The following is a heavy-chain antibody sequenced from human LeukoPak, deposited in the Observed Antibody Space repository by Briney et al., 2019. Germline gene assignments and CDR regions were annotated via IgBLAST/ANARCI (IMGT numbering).Heavy chain of an antibody. CDR2: ISPNSGDT. V-gene: IGHV1-2*06. CDR3: ARVCASGWCHFDY. J-gene: IGHJ4*02. Sequence: GASVKVSCKTSGYTFIAYNIHWVRQAAGQGHEWMARISPNSGDTIYSEKFQGRVTVTWDTSISTVYMDLSGLRSDDTALYYCARVCASGWCHFDYWGQGTLVTVSS. CDR1: GYTFIAYN. D-gene: IGHD6-19*01.